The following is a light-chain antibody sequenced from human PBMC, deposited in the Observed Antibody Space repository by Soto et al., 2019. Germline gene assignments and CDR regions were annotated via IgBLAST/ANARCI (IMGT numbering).Light chain of an antibody. V-gene: IGKV3-11*01. CDR3: QQRSDWPIT. CDR1: QAIGSY. J-gene: IGKJ5*01. Sequence: EIVLTQSPATLSLSPGQRATLSCGASQAIGSYLAWYQQKPGQAPRLLIYDAANRATGVPARFSGSGSGTDFTLTISSLEPEDFAIYCCQQRSDWPITFGQGTRLEIK. CDR2: DAA.